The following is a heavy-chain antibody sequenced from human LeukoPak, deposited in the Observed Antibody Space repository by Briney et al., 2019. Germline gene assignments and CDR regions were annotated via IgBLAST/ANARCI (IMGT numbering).Heavy chain of an antibody. CDR3: ARDQVYYYGDNELGGNWFDP. J-gene: IGHJ5*02. D-gene: IGHD3-10*01. V-gene: IGHV3-66*01. Sequence: PGGSLRLSCAASGFTVSSNYMSWVRQAPGKGLDWVSVIYGGGGTYYADSVKGRFTISRDNSKNTLYLQMNSLRAEDTAVYYCARDQVYYYGDNELGGNWFDPWGQGTLVTVSS. CDR2: IYGGGGT. CDR1: GFTVSSNY.